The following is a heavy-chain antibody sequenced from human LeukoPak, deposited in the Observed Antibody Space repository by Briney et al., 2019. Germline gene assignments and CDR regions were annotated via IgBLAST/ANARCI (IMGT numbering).Heavy chain of an antibody. Sequence: GGSLRLSCAASGFTFRSYGMHWVRQAPGKGLEWVAIIWYDGSNKYYADSVKGRITISRDNSKNTLYLQMNSLRAEDTTVYYCATVRGCGGDCYYIDYWGQGTLVTVSS. CDR3: ATVRGCGGDCYYIDY. CDR1: GFTFRSYG. D-gene: IGHD2-21*02. J-gene: IGHJ4*02. V-gene: IGHV3-33*01. CDR2: IWYDGSNK.